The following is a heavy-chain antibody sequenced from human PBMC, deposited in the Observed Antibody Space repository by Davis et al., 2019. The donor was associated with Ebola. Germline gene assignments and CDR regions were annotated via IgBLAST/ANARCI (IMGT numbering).Heavy chain of an antibody. J-gene: IGHJ4*02. CDR1: GYNLTDLS. V-gene: IGHV1-24*01. D-gene: IGHD3/OR15-3a*01. CDR2: FDPEDGKT. Sequence: ASVKVSCKVSGYNLTDLSIQWVRQAPGKGLEWMGGFDPEDGKTRYAQKFQGRVTMTEDTSTYTAYMILGGLRYEDTAVYYCATGLVFWGQGTLVTVSS. CDR3: ATGLVF.